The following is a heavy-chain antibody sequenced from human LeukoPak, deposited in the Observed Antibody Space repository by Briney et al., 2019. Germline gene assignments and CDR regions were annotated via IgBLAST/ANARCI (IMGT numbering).Heavy chain of an antibody. CDR1: GFTFSDYF. J-gene: IGHJ4*02. CDR3: EAGYTSGLSAY. V-gene: IGHV3-11*01. Sequence: GGSLRLSCAASGFTFSDYFMGWIRQAPGTGRECVSYISSTSTTTYSADSVKGRLTISRDNAKNSVFLQMNSLRADDTAVYYCEAGYTSGLSAYWGQGTLVTVSS. CDR2: ISSTSTTT. D-gene: IGHD6-19*01.